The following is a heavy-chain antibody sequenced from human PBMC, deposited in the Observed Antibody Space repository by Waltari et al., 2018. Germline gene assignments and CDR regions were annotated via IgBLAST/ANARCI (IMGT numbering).Heavy chain of an antibody. J-gene: IGHJ4*02. CDR1: GFTFRKDA. CDR3: VKDWDDFWGGKWGWRYE. V-gene: IGHV3-23*01. Sequence: EVQLLESGGGLVQPGGSLRLSCAASGFTFRKDAMRWVRQAPGGGLGLVSAINSRGEIIYYGDSVKGRFTISRDNSRDTVFLQMDGLTAEDTALYYCVKDWDDFWGGKWGWRYEWGQGALVTVSS. CDR2: INSRGEII. D-gene: IGHD3-3*01.